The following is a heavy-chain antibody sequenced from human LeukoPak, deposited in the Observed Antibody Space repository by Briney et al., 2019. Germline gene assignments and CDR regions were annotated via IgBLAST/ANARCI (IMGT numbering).Heavy chain of an antibody. Sequence: SGPTRVNPTQTLTLTCTFSGFSLRTSGMCVTWIRQPPGKALECLARFDWDDDKYYSASLKTRLTISKDTSKNHVVLTMTNMDPVDTATYYCARGNYYDSSGLDYWGQGTLVTVSS. CDR1: GFSLRTSGMC. J-gene: IGHJ4*02. V-gene: IGHV2-70*11. CDR3: ARGNYYDSSGLDY. CDR2: FDWDDDK. D-gene: IGHD3-22*01.